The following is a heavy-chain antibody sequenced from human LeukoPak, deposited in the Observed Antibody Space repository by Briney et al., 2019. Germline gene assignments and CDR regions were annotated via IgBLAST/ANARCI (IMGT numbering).Heavy chain of an antibody. J-gene: IGHJ4*02. CDR2: IWYEGSKK. Sequence: GGSLRLSCAASGFTFSSYGMRWVRHAPGKGLEWVAVIWYEGSKKYYADSVKGRFTISRDNSKNPLYLQMNRLRSEATAEYYCENCAAGDSSGYYVYWGQGTLVTVSS. CDR3: ENCAAGDSSGYYVY. V-gene: IGHV3-33*06. CDR1: GFTFSSYG. D-gene: IGHD3-22*01.